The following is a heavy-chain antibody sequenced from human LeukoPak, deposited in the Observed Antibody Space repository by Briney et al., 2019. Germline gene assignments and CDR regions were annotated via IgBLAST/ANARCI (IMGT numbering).Heavy chain of an antibody. CDR2: ISYDGSNK. V-gene: IGHV3-30-3*01. Sequence: GRSLRLSCAASGFTFSSYAMHWVCQAPGKGLEWVAVISYDGSNKYYADSVKGRFTISRDNSKNTLYLQMNSLRAEDTAVYYCAREGQPLLCFDYWGQGTLVTVSS. D-gene: IGHD2-21*02. CDR3: AREGQPLLCFDY. CDR1: GFTFSSYA. J-gene: IGHJ4*02.